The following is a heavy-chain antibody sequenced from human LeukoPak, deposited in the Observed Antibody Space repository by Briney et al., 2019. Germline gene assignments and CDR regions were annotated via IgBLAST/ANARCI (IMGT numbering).Heavy chain of an antibody. Sequence: SETLSLTCTVSGDSISPYFWSWIRQPPGKGLEWIGYIYYSGSSNYNPSLKSRVTMSVDTSKNQFSLNLTFVTAAGTAVYYCARGGSPRFDYWGQGTLVTVSS. D-gene: IGHD1-26*01. V-gene: IGHV4-59*08. CDR3: ARGGSPRFDY. J-gene: IGHJ4*02. CDR2: IYYSGSS. CDR1: GDSISPYF.